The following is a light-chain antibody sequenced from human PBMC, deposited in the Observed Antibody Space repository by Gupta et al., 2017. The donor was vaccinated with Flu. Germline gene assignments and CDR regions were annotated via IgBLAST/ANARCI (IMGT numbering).Light chain of an antibody. V-gene: IGKV3-11*01. Sequence: EIVLTQFPATLSLSPGERATLSCRASQSVSRHLAWYQQKSGQATRLLIYDASNRATGIPARFSGSGSGTDFTLTISSLEPEDFAVYYGQRSSNWPPITFGPGTKVDIK. CDR2: DAS. J-gene: IGKJ3*01. CDR1: QSVSRH. CDR3: QRSSNWPPIT.